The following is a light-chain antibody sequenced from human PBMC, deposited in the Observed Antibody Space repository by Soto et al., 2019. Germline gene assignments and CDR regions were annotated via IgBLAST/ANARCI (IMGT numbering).Light chain of an antibody. CDR1: QSVSSY. V-gene: IGKV3-11*01. CDR2: DAS. J-gene: IGKJ4*01. CDR3: LHRYNWPLT. Sequence: EIVLTQSPATLSLSPGERATLSCRASQSVSSYLAWYQHKPGQAPRLLIYDASNRATGIPARFSGSGSRTDFTLTISRLEPADFAVYYCLHRYNWPLTFGGGTKVEIK.